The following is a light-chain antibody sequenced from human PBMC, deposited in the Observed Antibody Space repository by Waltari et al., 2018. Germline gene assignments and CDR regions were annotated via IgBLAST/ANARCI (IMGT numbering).Light chain of an antibody. CDR1: TSDVGSYNL. V-gene: IGLV2-23*02. J-gene: IGLJ2*01. CDR3: CSYAGSYTSYVV. Sequence: QSALTQHASVSGSPGQSITISCTATTSDVGSYNLVSWYQQHPGKAPKLIIYEVSQRPSGVSNRFSGSKSGNTASLTISGLQAEDEADYHCCSYAGSYTSYVVFGGGTKLTVL. CDR2: EVS.